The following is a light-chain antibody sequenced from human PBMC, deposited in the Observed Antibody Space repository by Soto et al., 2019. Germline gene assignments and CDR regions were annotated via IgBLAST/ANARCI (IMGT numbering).Light chain of an antibody. V-gene: IGLV2-14*01. CDR3: NSYTSTPPGV. J-gene: IGLJ1*01. CDR2: EVS. Sequence: QSALTQPASVSGSPGQSITISCAGTSSDVGGYKYVSWYQQHPGKAPKLMIYEVSNRPSGVSNRCSGSKSGNMASLTISGLQAEDESDYYSNSYTSTPPGVFGTGTKLTVL. CDR1: SSDVGGYKY.